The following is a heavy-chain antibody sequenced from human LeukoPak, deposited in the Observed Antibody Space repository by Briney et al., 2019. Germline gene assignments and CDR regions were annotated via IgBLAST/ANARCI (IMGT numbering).Heavy chain of an antibody. CDR1: GYTFTGYY. CDR3: ARGGLTTVTTG. J-gene: IGHJ4*02. CDR2: MNPNSGNT. D-gene: IGHD4-17*01. Sequence: ASVKVSCKASGYTFTGYYMHWVRQAPGQGLEWMGWMNPNSGNTGYAQKFQGRVTMTRNTSISTAYMELSSLRSEDTAVYYCARGGLTTVTTGWGQGTLVTVSS. V-gene: IGHV1-8*02.